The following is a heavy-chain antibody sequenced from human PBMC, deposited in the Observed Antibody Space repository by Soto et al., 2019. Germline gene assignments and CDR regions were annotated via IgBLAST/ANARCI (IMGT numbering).Heavy chain of an antibody. CDR1: GFTFANFW. J-gene: IGHJ4*02. CDR3: ARAGSIGSVDC. Sequence: LSLSCAASGFTFANFWLSWVRQAPGEGLEWVANINQDGNEIYYVDSVKGRFTISRENAKNSVYLQMDSLRAEDTAVYYCARAGSIGSVDCWCQGTLVTVSS. D-gene: IGHD6-19*01. V-gene: IGHV3-7*03. CDR2: INQDGNEI.